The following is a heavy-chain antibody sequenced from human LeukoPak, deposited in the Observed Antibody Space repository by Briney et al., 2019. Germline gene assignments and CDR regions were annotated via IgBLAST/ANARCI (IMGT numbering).Heavy chain of an antibody. J-gene: IGHJ3*02. Sequence: GASVKVSCKVSGYTLTELSMHWVRQAPGKGLEWMGGFDPEDGETIYAQKFQGRVTMTEDTSTDTAYMELSSLRSGDTAVYYCATPSTGYCSGGSCYSGAFDIWGQGTMVTVSS. V-gene: IGHV1-24*01. CDR3: ATPSTGYCSGGSCYSGAFDI. CDR2: FDPEDGET. D-gene: IGHD2-15*01. CDR1: GYTLTELS.